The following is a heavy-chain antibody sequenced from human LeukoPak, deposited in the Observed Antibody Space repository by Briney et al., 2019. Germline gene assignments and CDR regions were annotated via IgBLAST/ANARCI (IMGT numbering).Heavy chain of an antibody. CDR2: INPNSGGT. D-gene: IGHD3-3*01. V-gene: IGHV1-2*06. J-gene: IGHJ4*02. CDR3: ARGPYSYYDFWSGYYSDY. Sequence: ASVKVSCKASGYTFTGYYMHWVRQAPGQGLEWMERINPNSGGTNYAQKFQGRVTMTRDTSISTAYMEPSRLRSDDTAVYYCARGPYSYYDFWSGYYSDYWGQGTLVTVSS. CDR1: GYTFTGYY.